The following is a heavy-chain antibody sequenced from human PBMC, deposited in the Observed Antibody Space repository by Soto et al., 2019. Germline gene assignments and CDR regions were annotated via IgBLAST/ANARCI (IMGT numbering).Heavy chain of an antibody. CDR2: IIPIFGTP. J-gene: IGHJ4*02. Sequence: QVQLVQSGAEVKKPGSSVKVSCKASGGIFSTYAISWLRQAPGQGLEWMGGIIPIFGTPNYAQRFQGRVTITADESTTTSYMEMSRLKSVDTDVYYCARDRDDYGSGNYYNRIDFWGQGTLVTVSS. D-gene: IGHD3-10*01. V-gene: IGHV1-69*01. CDR1: GGIFSTYA. CDR3: ARDRDDYGSGNYYNRIDF.